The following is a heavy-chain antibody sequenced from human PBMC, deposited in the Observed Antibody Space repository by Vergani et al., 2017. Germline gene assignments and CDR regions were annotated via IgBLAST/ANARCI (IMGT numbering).Heavy chain of an antibody. V-gene: IGHV3-23*01. Sequence: EVQLLESGGGLVQPGGSLSLSCAASGFTFSSYAMSWVRQAPGKGLEWVSALYGGGSTYYADSVKGRFTISRDNSKNTLYLQINSLRAEDTAVYYCARDRGYGLDYWGQGTLVTVSS. D-gene: IGHD6-25*01. CDR2: LYGGGST. J-gene: IGHJ4*02. CDR3: ARDRGYGLDY. CDR1: GFTFSSYA.